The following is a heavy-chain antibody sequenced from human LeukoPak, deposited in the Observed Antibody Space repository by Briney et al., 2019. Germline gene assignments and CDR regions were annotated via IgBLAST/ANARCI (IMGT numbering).Heavy chain of an antibody. CDR3: AICGGGTNGNFHY. Sequence: PSETLSLTCTVPGDSTRRTKRRSSRQPPGKGLEWIGYIYYSGGTNYNPSLKSRVTISVDTSKKQFSLRLSSVTAADTAVYYCAICGGGTNGNFHYLGQGTLVTVSS. J-gene: IGHJ4*02. CDR2: IYYSGGT. V-gene: IGHV4-59*08. D-gene: IGHD2-21*01. CDR1: GDSTRRTK.